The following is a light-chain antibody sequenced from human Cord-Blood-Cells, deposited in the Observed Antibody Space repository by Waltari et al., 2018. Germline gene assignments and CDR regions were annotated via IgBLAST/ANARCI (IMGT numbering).Light chain of an antibody. J-gene: IGLJ3*02. CDR1: SRDVGGYNY. V-gene: IGLV2-8*01. CDR2: EVS. Sequence: VTISCTGTSRDVGGYNYVSWYQPHPGKAPKLMIYEVSKRPSGVPDRFPGSKSGNTASLTVSGLQAEDEADYYCSSYAGSNNWVFGGGTKLTVL. CDR3: SSYAGSNNWV.